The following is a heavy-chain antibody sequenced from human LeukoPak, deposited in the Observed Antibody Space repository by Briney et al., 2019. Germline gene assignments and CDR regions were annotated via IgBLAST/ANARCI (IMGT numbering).Heavy chain of an antibody. Sequence: RGSMRLSCAAYGFTFSSYAMSWVRQDPGKGLEWVSAISGSGGSTYYADSVKGRFTTSRDNSKNTLYLQMNSLRAEDTAVYYCAKVLGDYWGQGTLVTVSS. V-gene: IGHV3-23*01. CDR3: AKVLGDY. CDR1: GFTFSSYA. J-gene: IGHJ4*02. CDR2: ISGSGGST.